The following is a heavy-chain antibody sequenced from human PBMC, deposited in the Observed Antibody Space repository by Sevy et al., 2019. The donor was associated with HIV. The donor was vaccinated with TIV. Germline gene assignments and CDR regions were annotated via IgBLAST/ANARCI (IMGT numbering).Heavy chain of an antibody. Sequence: GGSLRLSCAASGFPFSSYAMNWVRQAPGKGLEWVSAISGSGGGPYYADSVKGRFSISRNNSKNTLYLQMDSLRAEDTAVYYCAKDIVAVVGDAFDIWGQGTMVTVS. CDR3: AKDIVAVVGDAFDI. J-gene: IGHJ3*02. CDR1: GFPFSSYA. D-gene: IGHD2-15*01. CDR2: ISGSGGGP. V-gene: IGHV3-23*01.